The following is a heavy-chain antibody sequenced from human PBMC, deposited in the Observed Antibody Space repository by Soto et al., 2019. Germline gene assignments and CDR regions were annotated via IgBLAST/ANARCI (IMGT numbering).Heavy chain of an antibody. J-gene: IGHJ4*02. D-gene: IGHD3-10*01. CDR3: ATAPILWFGELFSGFDY. CDR2: IYYSGST. CDR1: GGSISSGGYY. Sequence: QVQLQESGPGLVKPSQTLSLTCTVSGGSISSGGYYWSWIRQHPGKGLEWMGYIYYSGSTYYNPSLTSRVTISVDTSKNQFSLKLSSVTAADTAVYYCATAPILWFGELFSGFDYWGQGTLVTVSS. V-gene: IGHV4-31*03.